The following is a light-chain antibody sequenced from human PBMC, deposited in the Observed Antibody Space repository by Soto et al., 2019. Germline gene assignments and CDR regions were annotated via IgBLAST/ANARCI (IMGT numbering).Light chain of an antibody. V-gene: IGKV1-5*01. Sequence: IQMTQSPSAVSASVGDSVSISCRASQPVNTFLAWYQQKPGGAPKVVIFDASNLGSGVPSRFSGSGFGTEFTLSITSLQPDDFATYYCQQYKNYSSSFVQGTKLEIK. J-gene: IGKJ2*03. CDR2: DAS. CDR3: QQYKNYSSS. CDR1: QPVNTF.